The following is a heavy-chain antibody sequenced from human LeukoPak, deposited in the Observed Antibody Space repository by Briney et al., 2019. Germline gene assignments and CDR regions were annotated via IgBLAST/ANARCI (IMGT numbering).Heavy chain of an antibody. CDR1: GVSISSFY. V-gene: IGHV4-4*07. Sequence: SETLSLTCTVFGVSISSFYWSWIQQPAGKGLQWIGRIYTSGSTNYSPSLRSRVTMSVDTSKNQFSLKLSSVTAADTAVYYCARDGGSGSYLVYFDYWGQGTLVTVSS. CDR3: ARDGGSGSYLVYFDY. J-gene: IGHJ4*02. CDR2: IYTSGST. D-gene: IGHD3-10*01.